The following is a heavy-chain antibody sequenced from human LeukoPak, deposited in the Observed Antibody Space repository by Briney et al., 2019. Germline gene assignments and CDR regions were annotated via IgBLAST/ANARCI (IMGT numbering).Heavy chain of an antibody. Sequence: GGSLRLSCAASGFTFSNYAMSWVRQAPGKGLEWVSAISGSGGSTYYADSVKGRFTISRDNSKNTLYLQMNSLRAEDTAVYYCATGIVIYDSSGYYFYWGQGTLVTVSS. J-gene: IGHJ4*02. CDR3: ATGIVIYDSSGYYFY. D-gene: IGHD3-22*01. CDR1: GFTFSNYA. CDR2: ISGSGGST. V-gene: IGHV3-23*01.